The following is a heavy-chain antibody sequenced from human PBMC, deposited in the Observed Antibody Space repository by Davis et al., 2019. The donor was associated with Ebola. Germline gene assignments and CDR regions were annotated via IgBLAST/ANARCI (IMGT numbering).Heavy chain of an antibody. V-gene: IGHV5-51*01. CDR3: ARQIVVVVADSKTGRFDP. D-gene: IGHD2-15*01. CDR2: IYPGYSDT. J-gene: IGHJ5*02. Sequence: GGSLRLSCQGSGYSFTSYWIGWVRQTPGTGLEWMGIIYPGYSDTRYSPSFQGQVTISADKSISTAYLQWSSLKASDTAMYYCARQIVVVVADSKTGRFDPWGQGTLVTVSS. CDR1: GYSFTSYW.